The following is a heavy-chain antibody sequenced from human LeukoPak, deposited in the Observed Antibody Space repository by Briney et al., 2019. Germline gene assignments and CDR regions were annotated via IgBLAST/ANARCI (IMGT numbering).Heavy chain of an antibody. CDR1: GGSISSYY. CDR3: ARDVVDGDAFDI. D-gene: IGHD2-15*01. Sequence: SETLSLTCTVSGGSISSYYWSWIRQPPGKGLEWIGYIYYSGSTNYNPSLKSRVTISVDASKNQFSLKLSSVTAADTAVYYCARDVVDGDAFDIWGQGTMVTVSS. V-gene: IGHV4-59*01. CDR2: IYYSGST. J-gene: IGHJ3*02.